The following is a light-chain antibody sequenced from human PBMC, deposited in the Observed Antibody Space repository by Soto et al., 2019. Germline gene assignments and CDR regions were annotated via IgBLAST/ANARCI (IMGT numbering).Light chain of an antibody. CDR2: DVN. Sequence: QSALTQPRSVSGSPGQSVAVSCTGTSSDVGGYNYVSWYQQHPGKAPKLTIYDVNKRPSGVPDRFSGSKSGNTASLTISGLQAEDEADYYCCSYAGNVYVFGTGTKVTVL. CDR3: CSYAGNVYV. V-gene: IGLV2-11*01. J-gene: IGLJ1*01. CDR1: SSDVGGYNY.